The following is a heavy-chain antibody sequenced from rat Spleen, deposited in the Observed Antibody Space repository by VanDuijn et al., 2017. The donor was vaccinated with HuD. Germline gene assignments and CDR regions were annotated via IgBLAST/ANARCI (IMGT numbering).Heavy chain of an antibody. D-gene: IGHD1-6*01. J-gene: IGHJ3*01. CDR3: ASHGPRISRFAY. Sequence: EVQLVESGGGLVQPGRSLKLSCTASGFIFSDFGMHWIRQAPTKGLEWVASISPNGTNTYYPDSVKGRFTISRDNAKSTLYLQMDSLRSEDTATYYCASHGPRISRFAYWGQGTLVTVSS. V-gene: IGHV5-19*01. CDR2: ISPNGTNT. CDR1: GFIFSDFG.